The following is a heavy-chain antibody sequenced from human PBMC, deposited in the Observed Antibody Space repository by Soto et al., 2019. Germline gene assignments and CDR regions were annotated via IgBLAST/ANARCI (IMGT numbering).Heavy chain of an antibody. CDR2: IHYSGATP. Sequence: QVQLVQSGAEVKRPGAAVKVSCKAYGYTFSNYYMHCVRQSPGQGLDWMGVIHYSGATPTYAQNFQGRVTMARDTSTSTVYVELTSLTSEYTAVYYCARGGPDLATIGILYYWGHGPIATVSS. D-gene: IGHD3-9*01. V-gene: IGHV1-46*01. CDR3: ARGGPDLATIGILYY. J-gene: IGHJ4*01. CDR1: GYTFSNYY.